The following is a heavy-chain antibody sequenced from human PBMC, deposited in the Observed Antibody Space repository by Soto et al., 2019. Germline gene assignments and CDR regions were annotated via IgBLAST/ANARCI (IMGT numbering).Heavy chain of an antibody. J-gene: IGHJ4*02. V-gene: IGHV4-59*08. CDR1: GGFISSYY. CDR2: IYYSGST. CDR3: ARLWGWCVDY. D-gene: IGHD3-16*01. Sequence: QVQLQESGPGLVKPSDTLSLTCTVSGGFISSYYWSWIRQPPGKGLEWIGYIYYSGSTNYNPSLKSRLTISVDTSKNQFSLKLSSVTAADTAVYYCARLWGWCVDYWGQGTLVTASS.